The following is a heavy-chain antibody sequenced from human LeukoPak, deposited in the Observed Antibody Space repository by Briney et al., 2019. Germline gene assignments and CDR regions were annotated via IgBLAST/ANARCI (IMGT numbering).Heavy chain of an antibody. CDR3: AREVRGVIITTYYYYGMDV. J-gene: IGHJ6*02. Sequence: SETLSLTCAVYDGSFSGYYWTWIRQPPGKGLEWIGYIYYSGSTYYNPSLKSRVTISVDTSKNQFSLKLSSVTAADTAVYYCAREVRGVIITTYYYYGMDVWGQGTTVTVSS. D-gene: IGHD3-10*01. CDR2: IYYSGST. V-gene: IGHV4-30-4*08. CDR1: DGSFSGYY.